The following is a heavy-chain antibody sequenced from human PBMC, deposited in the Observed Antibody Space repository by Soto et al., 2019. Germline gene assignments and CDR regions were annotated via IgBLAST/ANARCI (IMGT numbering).Heavy chain of an antibody. V-gene: IGHV1-3*01. Sequence: ASVKVSCKTSGYSFTKYGLHWVRQAPGQRLEWMGWINPGNGDTKYSQKFQGRVTITRDTSATTAYMELSSLRSEDSAVFYCARTDCSSTSCYNYYYYGMDVWGQGXTVTVSS. D-gene: IGHD2-2*01. CDR1: GYSFTKYG. J-gene: IGHJ6*02. CDR3: ARTDCSSTSCYNYYYYGMDV. CDR2: INPGNGDT.